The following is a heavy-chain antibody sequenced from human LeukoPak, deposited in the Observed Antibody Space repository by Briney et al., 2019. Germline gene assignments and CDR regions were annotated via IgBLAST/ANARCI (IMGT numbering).Heavy chain of an antibody. CDR3: ARGLGYCSGGSCYGL. D-gene: IGHD2-15*01. J-gene: IGHJ4*02. Sequence: SVKVSCKASGGTFSSYAISWVRQAPGQGLEWMGRIIPIFGTANYAQKFQGRVTITADESTSTAYMELSSLRSEDTAVYYCARGLGYCSGGSCYGLWGQGTLVTVSS. V-gene: IGHV1-69*13. CDR2: IIPIFGTA. CDR1: GGTFSSYA.